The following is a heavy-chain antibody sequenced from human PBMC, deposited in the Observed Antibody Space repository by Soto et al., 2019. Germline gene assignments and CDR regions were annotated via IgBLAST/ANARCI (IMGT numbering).Heavy chain of an antibody. V-gene: IGHV4-39*07. J-gene: IGHJ4*02. CDR2: IYYSGST. CDR3: SRARVAAYYFDY. CDR1: GGSISSSSYY. Sequence: PSETLSLTCTVSGGSISSSSYYWGWIRQPPGKGLEWIGSIYYSGSTYYNPSLKSRVTISVDTSKNQFSLKLSSVTAADTAVYYCSRARVAAYYFDYWGQGTRVTVSS. D-gene: IGHD1-26*01.